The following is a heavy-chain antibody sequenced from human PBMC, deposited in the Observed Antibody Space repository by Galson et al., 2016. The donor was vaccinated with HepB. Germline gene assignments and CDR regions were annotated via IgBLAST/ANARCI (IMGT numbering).Heavy chain of an antibody. D-gene: IGHD5-18*01. V-gene: IGHV3-15*01. CDR2: IKSYTDGGTT. J-gene: IGHJ4*02. CDR3: TTSSTRGYTYGPSAY. Sequence: SWIRQHPGKGLEWVGRIKSYTDGGTTEYAAPMKGRFTFSRDESNNRLYLQMNSLKTEDTAVYYCTTSSTRGYTYGPSAYWGRGTLVAVSS.